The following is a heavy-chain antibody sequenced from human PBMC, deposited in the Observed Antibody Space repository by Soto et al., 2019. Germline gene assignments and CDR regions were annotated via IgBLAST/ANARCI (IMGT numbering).Heavy chain of an antibody. CDR1: GGAISNGGYY. D-gene: IGHD3-22*01. Sequence: QVQLQESGPGLVKPSQTLSLTCTVSGGAISNGGYYWSWIRQHTGKVLEWIGYIYSSGTTHYNPSLKSRTTISVDTSKNQFSLKLSSVTAADTAVYYCASGYYYDDRGSLDALHIWGQGTLVTVSS. CDR3: ASGYYYDDRGSLDALHI. V-gene: IGHV4-31*03. J-gene: IGHJ3*02. CDR2: IYSSGTT.